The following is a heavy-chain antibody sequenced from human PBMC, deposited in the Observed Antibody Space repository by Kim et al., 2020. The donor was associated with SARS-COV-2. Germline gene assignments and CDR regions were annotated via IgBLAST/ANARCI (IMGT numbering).Heavy chain of an antibody. D-gene: IGHD6-13*01. V-gene: IGHV3-23*03. CDR3: AKEAIAAAGFFQH. Sequence: GGSLRLSCAASGFTFSSYAMSWVRQAPGKGLEWVSVIYSGGSSTYYADSVKGRFTISRDNSKNTLYLQMNSLRAEDTAVYYCAKEAIAAAGFFQHWGQGTLVTVSS. CDR1: GFTFSSYA. CDR2: IYSGGSST. J-gene: IGHJ1*01.